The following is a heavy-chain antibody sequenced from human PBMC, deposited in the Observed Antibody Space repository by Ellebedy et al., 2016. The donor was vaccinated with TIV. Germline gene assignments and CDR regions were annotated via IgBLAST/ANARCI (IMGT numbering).Heavy chain of an antibody. D-gene: IGHD3-22*01. V-gene: IGHV3-23*01. CDR1: GFTFSSFA. CDR2: ISGGGDST. J-gene: IGHJ4*02. Sequence: GGSLRLSCAASGFTFSSFAMHWVRQAPGKGLEWLSVISGGGDSTYHAGSVKGRSTITRDNSKNTLNLQMDRLRAEDTAVYYCAKGTSSGFNYDRVGFEYWGQGALVTVSS. CDR3: AKGTSSGFNYDRVGFEY.